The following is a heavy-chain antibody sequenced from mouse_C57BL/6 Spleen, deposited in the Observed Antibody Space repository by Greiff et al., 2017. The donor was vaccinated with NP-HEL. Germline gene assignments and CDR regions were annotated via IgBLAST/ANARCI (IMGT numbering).Heavy chain of an antibody. D-gene: IGHD1-1*01. Sequence: EVQVVESGGDLVKPGGSLKLSCAASGFTFSSYGMSWVRQTPDKRLEWVATISSGGSYTYYPDSVKGRFTISRDNAKNTLYLQMSSLKSEDTAMYYCARPITTVVDYYAMDYWGQGTSVTVSS. CDR2: ISSGGSYT. CDR1: GFTFSSYG. J-gene: IGHJ4*01. CDR3: ARPITTVVDYYAMDY. V-gene: IGHV5-6*01.